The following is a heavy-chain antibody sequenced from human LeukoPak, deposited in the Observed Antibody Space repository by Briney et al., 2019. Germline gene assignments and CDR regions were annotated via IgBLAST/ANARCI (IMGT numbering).Heavy chain of an antibody. J-gene: IGHJ6*03. CDR2: ISGDGGST. Sequence: QPGGSLRLSCAASGFTFDDYAMHWVRQAPGKGLEWVSLISGDGGSTYYADSVKGRFTISRDISKNSLYLQMNSLRTEDTALYYCAKDRQETPYYYDSSGYYYPLLSYYYYYRDVWGKGTTVTVCS. D-gene: IGHD3-22*01. V-gene: IGHV3-43*02. CDR1: GFTFDDYA. CDR3: AKDRQETPYYYDSSGYYYPLLSYYYYYRDV.